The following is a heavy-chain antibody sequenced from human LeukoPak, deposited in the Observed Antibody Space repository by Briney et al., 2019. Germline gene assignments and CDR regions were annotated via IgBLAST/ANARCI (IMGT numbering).Heavy chain of an antibody. CDR2: INPNSGDT. Sequence: ASVKVSCKASGYTFTGYYMHWVRQAPGQGLEWMGWINPNSGDTNYAQKFQARVTMTRDTSISTAYMELSRLRSDDTAVYYCARERGGSGYCDIWGQGTMVTVSS. CDR1: GYTFTGYY. CDR3: ARERGGSGYCDI. V-gene: IGHV1-2*02. J-gene: IGHJ3*02. D-gene: IGHD3-22*01.